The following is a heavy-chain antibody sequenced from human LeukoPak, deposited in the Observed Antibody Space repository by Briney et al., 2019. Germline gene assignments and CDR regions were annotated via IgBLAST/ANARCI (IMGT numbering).Heavy chain of an antibody. Sequence: SETLSLTCTVSGGSISRSCYYWGWMRPPPGKGLEWIGSIYYSRSTYYNPSLKSRVTISVDTSKNQFSLKLTSATAADTAVYYCARLGGNTIFSYWGQGTLVTVSS. CDR2: IYYSRST. CDR1: GGSISRSCYY. J-gene: IGHJ4*02. CDR3: ARLGGNTIFSY. D-gene: IGHD3-9*01. V-gene: IGHV4-39*01.